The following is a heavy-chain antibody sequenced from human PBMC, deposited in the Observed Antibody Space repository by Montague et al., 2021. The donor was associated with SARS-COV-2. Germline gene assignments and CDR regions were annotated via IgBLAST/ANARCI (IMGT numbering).Heavy chain of an antibody. D-gene: IGHD3-10*01. CDR1: GDSVSSSSYY. Sequence: SETLSLTCTVSGDSVSSSSYYWGWIRQPPGKGLEWIGTIFYTGNTYYNPSLKSRITISIDRSKNQFSLKLTSVTAADTSLYYCARNPGTPKDSFDIWGQGTMVTVSS. CDR2: IFYTGNT. V-gene: IGHV4-39*01. CDR3: ARNPGTPKDSFDI. J-gene: IGHJ3*02.